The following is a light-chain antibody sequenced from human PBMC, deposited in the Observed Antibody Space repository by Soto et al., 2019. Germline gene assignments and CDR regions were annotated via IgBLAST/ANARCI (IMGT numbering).Light chain of an antibody. Sequence: DIQMTQSPSSLSASVGDRVSITCRAGQSINRFLNWYQQKPGKPPKLLIYAASSLLSGVPSRFSGSGSGTDLTLTISSLQPEDFATYYCQQSYSSPQTFGQGTRVEIK. CDR3: QQSYSSPQT. V-gene: IGKV1-39*01. J-gene: IGKJ1*01. CDR2: AAS. CDR1: QSINRF.